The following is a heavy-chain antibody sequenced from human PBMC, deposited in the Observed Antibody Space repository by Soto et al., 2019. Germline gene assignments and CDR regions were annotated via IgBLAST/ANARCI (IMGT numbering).Heavy chain of an antibody. CDR3: ARDAAVGLFDY. V-gene: IGHV1-18*01. D-gene: IGHD1-26*01. CDR2: ISAYNGNT. Sequence: ASVKVSCKASGYTFTSYGISWVRQAPGQGLEWMGWISAYNGNTKYEQKLQGRVTMTTDTSTSTAYMELRSLRSDDAAVYYCARDAAVGLFDYWGQGTLVTVSS. CDR1: GYTFTSYG. J-gene: IGHJ4*02.